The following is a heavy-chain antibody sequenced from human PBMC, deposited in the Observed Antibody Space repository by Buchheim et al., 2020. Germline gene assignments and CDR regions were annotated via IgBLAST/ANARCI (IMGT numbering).Heavy chain of an antibody. V-gene: IGHV4-31*01. Sequence: QVQLQESGPGLVKPSQTLSLTCTVSGGSISSGGYYWSWIRQHPGKGLEWIGYIYYSGRTYYNPSLKIPVTISVDTFKNQFSLKLSSVTAADTAVYYCARGLRSDYDFWSGTHYFDYWGQGTL. CDR3: ARGLRSDYDFWSGTHYFDY. D-gene: IGHD3-3*01. CDR1: GGSISSGGYY. CDR2: IYYSGRT. J-gene: IGHJ4*02.